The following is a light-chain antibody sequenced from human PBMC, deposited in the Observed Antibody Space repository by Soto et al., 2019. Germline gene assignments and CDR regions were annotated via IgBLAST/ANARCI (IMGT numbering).Light chain of an antibody. V-gene: IGLV2-14*01. CDR3: SSYTSSSTLV. CDR1: SSDVGGYNY. J-gene: IGLJ2*01. Sequence: QSALTQPASVSGSPGQSITISCTGTSSDVGGYNYVSWYQQHPGKAHKLMISKVSSRPSGVSNRFSGSKSDNTASLTISGIQAEDEAAYYCSSYTSSSTLVFGGGTKLTVL. CDR2: KVS.